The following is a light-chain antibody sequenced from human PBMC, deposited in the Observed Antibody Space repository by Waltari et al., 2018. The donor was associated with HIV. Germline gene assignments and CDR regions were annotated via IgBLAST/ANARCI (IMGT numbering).Light chain of an antibody. CDR2: EVS. CDR3: SSYAGTNSVV. J-gene: IGLJ2*01. CDR1: SSAVGVYNY. Sequence: QSALTQPPSASGSPGQSVTIACTGTSSAVGVYNYVSWYQQHPGKAPKVMIYEVSRRPSGVPDRFSGSKSGNTASLTVSGLQADDEADYYCSSYAGTNSVVFGGGTKLTVL. V-gene: IGLV2-8*01.